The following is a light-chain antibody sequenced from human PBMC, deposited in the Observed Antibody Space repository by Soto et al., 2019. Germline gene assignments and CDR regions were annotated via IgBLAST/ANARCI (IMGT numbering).Light chain of an antibody. J-gene: IGLJ3*02. V-gene: IGLV3-21*04. CDR2: YDS. Sequence: SYELTQPPSVSVAPGKTATITCGGNSIGSKSVHWYQQRPGQAPILVTYYDSDRPSGIPERFSGSNSGNTATLTISRVEAGDEADYYCQIWDTTNSGGFGGGTKLTAL. CDR1: SIGSKS. CDR3: QIWDTTNSGG.